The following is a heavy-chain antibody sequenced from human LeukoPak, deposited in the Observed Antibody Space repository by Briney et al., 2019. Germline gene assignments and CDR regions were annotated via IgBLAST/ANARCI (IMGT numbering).Heavy chain of an antibody. V-gene: IGHV3-43*01. J-gene: IGHJ6*03. CDR2: ISWDGGST. CDR3: AKAGVSADQLLYADYYMDV. D-gene: IGHD2-2*02. CDR1: GFTFDDYT. Sequence: PGGSLRLSCAASGFTFDDYTMHWVRQAPGKGLEWVSLISWDGGSTYYADSVKGRFTISRDNSKNSLYLQMNSLRTEDTALYYCAKAGVSADQLLYADYYMDVWGKGTTVTVSS.